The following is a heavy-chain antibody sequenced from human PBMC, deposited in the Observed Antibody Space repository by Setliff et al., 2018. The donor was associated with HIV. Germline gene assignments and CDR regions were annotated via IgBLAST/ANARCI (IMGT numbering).Heavy chain of an antibody. CDR1: GFTFSSYA. Sequence: TGGSLRLSCAASGFTFSSYAMHWVRQAPGKGLEWVAVISYDGSNKYYADPVKGRFTISRDNSKNTLYLQMNSLRAEDTAVYYCARIRGFCSGGSCYPYYYYAMDVWGQGTTVTVSS. CDR2: ISYDGSNK. D-gene: IGHD2-15*01. CDR3: ARIRGFCSGGSCYPYYYYAMDV. J-gene: IGHJ6*02. V-gene: IGHV3-30-3*01.